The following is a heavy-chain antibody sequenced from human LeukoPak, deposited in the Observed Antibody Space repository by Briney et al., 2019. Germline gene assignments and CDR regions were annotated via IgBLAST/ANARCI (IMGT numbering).Heavy chain of an antibody. CDR2: TSTFSGFT. CDR3: ARAGSSSWTATFDY. D-gene: IGHD6-13*01. CDR1: GFVFTSYG. Sequence: ASVKVSCKASGFVFTSYGITWVRQAPGQGLEWVGWTSTFSGFTNYAEKVQDRVTMTTDTDTGTAYLEMRSLRFDDTAVYYCARAGSSSWTATFDYWGQGTLLTVAS. J-gene: IGHJ4*02. V-gene: IGHV1-18*01.